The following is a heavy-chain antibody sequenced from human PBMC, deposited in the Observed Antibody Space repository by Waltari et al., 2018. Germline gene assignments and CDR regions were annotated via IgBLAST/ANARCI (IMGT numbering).Heavy chain of an antibody. V-gene: IGHV3-30-3*01. CDR2: ISYDGSNK. CDR3: ATGGSGSYFRAFDI. Sequence: QVQLVESGGGVVQPGRSLRLSCAASGFTFSSYAMHWVRQAPGKGLAWVAVISYDGSNKYYADSVKGRFTISRDNSKNTLYLQMNSLRSEDTAVYYCATGGSGSYFRAFDIWGQGTMVTVSS. J-gene: IGHJ3*02. D-gene: IGHD1-26*01. CDR1: GFTFSSYA.